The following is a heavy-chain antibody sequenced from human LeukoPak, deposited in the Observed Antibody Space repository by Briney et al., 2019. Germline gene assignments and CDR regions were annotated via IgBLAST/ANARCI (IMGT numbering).Heavy chain of an antibody. CDR3: ARFDSSGYFDY. CDR1: GYTFTSYA. V-gene: IGHV1-69*13. D-gene: IGHD3-22*01. Sequence: ASVKVSCKASGYTFTSYAMNWVRQAPGQGLEWMGGIIPIFGTANYAQKFQGRVTITADESTSTAYMELSSLRSEDTAVYYCARFDSSGYFDYWGQGTLVTVSS. J-gene: IGHJ4*02. CDR2: IIPIFGTA.